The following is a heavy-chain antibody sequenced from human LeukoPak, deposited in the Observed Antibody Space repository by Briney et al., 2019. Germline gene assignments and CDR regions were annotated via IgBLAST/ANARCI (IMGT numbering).Heavy chain of an antibody. CDR2: INHSGST. V-gene: IGHV4-39*07. CDR3: ARGSYYYGSGSYYNRINYFDY. CDR1: GGSISSGGYY. D-gene: IGHD3-10*01. J-gene: IGHJ4*02. Sequence: PSETLSLTCTVSGGSISSGGYYWSWSRQPPGKGLEWIGEINHSGSTNYNPSLKSRVTTSVDTSKNQFSLKLSSVTAADTAVYYCARGSYYYGSGSYYNRINYFDYWGQGTLVTVSS.